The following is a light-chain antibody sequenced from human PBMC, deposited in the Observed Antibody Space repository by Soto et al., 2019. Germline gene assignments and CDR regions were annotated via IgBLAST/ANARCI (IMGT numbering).Light chain of an antibody. CDR2: DAS. CDR3: QQYDNLPFT. Sequence: DIHMTQSPSSLSASVGNRVTITCQASQDISNYLNWYQQKPGKAPKLLIYDASNLETGVPSRFSGSGSGTGFTFTISSLQTEDIATYYCQQYDNLPFTFGGGTKVDIK. V-gene: IGKV1-33*01. CDR1: QDISNY. J-gene: IGKJ4*01.